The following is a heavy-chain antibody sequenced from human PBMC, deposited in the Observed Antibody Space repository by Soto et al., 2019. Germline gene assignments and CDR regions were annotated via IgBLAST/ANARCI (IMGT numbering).Heavy chain of an antibody. CDR2: SRNKANSYTT. CDR3: TRWDCTSGVCLKDS. V-gene: IGHV3-72*01. Sequence: GGSLRLSCAASGFTFSDHYMDWVRQAPGKGLEWVGRSRNKANSYTTDYGASVKGRFIISRDDSRTSLYLQMNSLKTEDTAVYYCTRWDCTSGVCLKDSWGQGTLVTVSS. D-gene: IGHD2-8*01. J-gene: IGHJ4*02. CDR1: GFTFSDHY.